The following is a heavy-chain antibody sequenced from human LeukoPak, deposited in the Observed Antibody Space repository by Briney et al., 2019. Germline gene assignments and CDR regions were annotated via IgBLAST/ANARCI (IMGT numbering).Heavy chain of an antibody. J-gene: IGHJ4*02. CDR3: ARDRRYSSSSGFDY. V-gene: IGHV1-18*01. CDR1: GYTFTSYG. D-gene: IGHD6-6*01. Sequence: ASVKVSCKASGYTFTSYGISWVRQAPGQGLEWMGWISAYNGNTNYAQKLQGRVTMTTDTSTSTAYMELRSLRSDDTAVYYCARDRRYSSSSGFDYWGQGTLVTVSS. CDR2: ISAYNGNT.